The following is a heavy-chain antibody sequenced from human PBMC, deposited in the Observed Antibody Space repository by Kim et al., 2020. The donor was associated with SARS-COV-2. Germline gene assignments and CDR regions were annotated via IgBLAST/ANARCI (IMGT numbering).Heavy chain of an antibody. Sequence: GGSLRLSCAASGFTFSDYYMSWIRQAPGKGLEWVSYISSSGSTIYYADSAKGRFTISRDNAKNSLYLQMNSLRAEDTAVYYCASGSVFSAFDIWGQGTMVTFSS. J-gene: IGHJ3*02. D-gene: IGHD3-16*01. CDR2: ISSSGSTI. CDR3: ASGSVFSAFDI. CDR1: GFTFSDYY. V-gene: IGHV3-11*01.